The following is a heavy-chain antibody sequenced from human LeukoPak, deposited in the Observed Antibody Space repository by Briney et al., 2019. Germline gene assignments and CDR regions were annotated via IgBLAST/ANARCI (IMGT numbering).Heavy chain of an antibody. J-gene: IGHJ6*02. V-gene: IGHV5-51*01. Sequence: GESLEISCKGSGYSFTSYWIGWVRQMPGKGLEWMGIIYPGDSDTRYSPSFQGQVTISADKSISTAYLQWSSLEASDTAMYYCAAPGVPYYYYYGMDVWGQGTTVTVSS. CDR3: AAPGVPYYYYYGMDV. CDR2: IYPGDSDT. CDR1: GYSFTSYW. D-gene: IGHD3-10*01.